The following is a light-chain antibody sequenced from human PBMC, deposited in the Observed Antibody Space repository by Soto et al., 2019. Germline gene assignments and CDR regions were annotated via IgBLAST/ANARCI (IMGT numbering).Light chain of an antibody. Sequence: DIQMTQSPSTLSGSVGDRVTITCRASQTISSWLAWYQQKPGKAPTLLIYAASNLQSGVPSRFRGSRSGTEFTLTVSSLQPEDFATYYCLQDHDDSWTFGQGTKVDIK. V-gene: IGKV1-5*01. CDR1: QTISSW. CDR2: AAS. CDR3: LQDHDDSWT. J-gene: IGKJ1*01.